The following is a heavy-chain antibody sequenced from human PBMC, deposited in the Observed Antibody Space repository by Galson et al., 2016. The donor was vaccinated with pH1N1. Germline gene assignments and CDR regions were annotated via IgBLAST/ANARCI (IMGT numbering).Heavy chain of an antibody. CDR3: ARHLHVSGFKAIDS. J-gene: IGHJ4*02. CDR1: GGSISRSN. Sequence: ETLSLPCAVSGGSISRSNWCWIRQSPVKGLEWLGYLYSSGTTTYNPSVASRVSISVDTPKNQFSLNLDFVTAADTAIYYCARHLHVSGFKAIDSWGQGILVTVSS. CDR2: LYSSGTT. V-gene: IGHV4-59*08. D-gene: IGHD5-24*01.